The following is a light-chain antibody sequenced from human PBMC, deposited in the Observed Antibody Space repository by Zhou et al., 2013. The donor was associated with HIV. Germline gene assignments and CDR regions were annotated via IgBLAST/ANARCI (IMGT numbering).Light chain of an antibody. CDR1: QSVGSN. CDR2: GAS. V-gene: IGKV3D-15*03. J-gene: IGKJ3*01. CDR3: QQYSDWPPVT. Sequence: EIVMTQSPGTLSVSPGERATLSCRASQSVGSNLAWYRQKPGQPPRLLIYGASIRATGIPARFTGSGSGTEFTLTISILQSEDFAVYYCQQYSDWPPVTFGPGTKVDIK.